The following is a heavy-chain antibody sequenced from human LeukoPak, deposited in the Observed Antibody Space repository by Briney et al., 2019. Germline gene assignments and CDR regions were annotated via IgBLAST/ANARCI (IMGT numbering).Heavy chain of an antibody. CDR1: GYTFTNYY. CDR3: ARDLKRTVGATTASDY. J-gene: IGHJ4*02. V-gene: IGHV1-18*04. Sequence: ASVKVSCKASGYTFTNYYMHWVRQAPGQGLEWMGWISAYNGDTNYAQKFQGRVTMTTDTSTSTGYMELRSLTSDDTAVYYCARDLKRTVGATTASDYWGQGTLVTVSS. CDR2: ISAYNGDT. D-gene: IGHD1-26*01.